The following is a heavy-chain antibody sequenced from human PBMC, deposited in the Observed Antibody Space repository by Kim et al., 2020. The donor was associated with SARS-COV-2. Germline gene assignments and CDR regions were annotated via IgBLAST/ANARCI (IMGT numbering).Heavy chain of an antibody. CDR2: ISSSSSYT. Sequence: GGSLRLSCAASGFTFSDYYMSWIRQAPGKGLEWVSYISSSSSYTNYADSVKGRFTISRDNAKNSLYLQMNSLRAEDTAVYYCARDGRFGDRITRPFDYWGQGTLVTVSS. J-gene: IGHJ4*02. V-gene: IGHV3-11*05. D-gene: IGHD3-10*01. CDR3: ARDGRFGDRITRPFDY. CDR1: GFTFSDYY.